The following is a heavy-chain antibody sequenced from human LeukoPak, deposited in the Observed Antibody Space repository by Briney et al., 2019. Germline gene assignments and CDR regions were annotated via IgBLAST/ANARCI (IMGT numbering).Heavy chain of an antibody. Sequence: GGSLRLSCAASAFTFDKYWMHCDRQVPGKEPVGDSRIKNDGRSIAYGAFVRGRFTISTNNANNTLYLKMNRRSVEDTAVYYCARDGGSEGYRNGYFDFWGRGTLVTVSS. CDR3: ARDGGSEGYRNGYFDF. J-gene: IGHJ4*02. D-gene: IGHD3-10*01. V-gene: IGHV3-74*03. CDR2: IKNDGRSI. CDR1: AFTFDKYW.